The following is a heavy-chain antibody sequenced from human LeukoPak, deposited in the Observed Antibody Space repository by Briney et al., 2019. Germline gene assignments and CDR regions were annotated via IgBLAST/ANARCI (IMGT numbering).Heavy chain of an antibody. Sequence: PSETLSLTCTVSGGSISSYYWSWIRQPAGKGLEWVSAISGSGGSTYYADSVKGRFTISRDNSKNTLYLQMNSLRAEDTAVYYCAKATHGRWFDAFDIWGQGTMVTVSS. V-gene: IGHV3-23*01. CDR3: AKATHGRWFDAFDI. J-gene: IGHJ3*02. CDR1: GGSISSYY. D-gene: IGHD4-23*01. CDR2: ISGSGGST.